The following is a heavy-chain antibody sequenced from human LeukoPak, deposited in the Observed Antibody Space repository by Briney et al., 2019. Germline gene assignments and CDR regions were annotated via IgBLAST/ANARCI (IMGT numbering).Heavy chain of an antibody. CDR1: GFTFSSYR. Sequence: GGSLRLSCAASGFTFSSYRMNWVRQAPGKGLEWVSSTTSSSSYIYYADSVKGRFTISRDNSKNTLYLQMNSLRAEDTAVYYCARVYYYGSGSSYYFDYWGQGTLVTVSS. D-gene: IGHD3-10*01. CDR2: TTSSSSYI. CDR3: ARVYYYGSGSSYYFDY. V-gene: IGHV3-21*01. J-gene: IGHJ4*02.